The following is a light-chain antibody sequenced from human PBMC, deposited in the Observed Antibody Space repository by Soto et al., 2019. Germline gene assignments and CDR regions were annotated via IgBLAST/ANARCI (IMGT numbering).Light chain of an antibody. CDR2: DAS. V-gene: IGKV1-5*01. Sequence: DIQMTQSPSSLSASVGESVTITCRASQSISGWLAWYQQKPGEAPKVLIYDASSLESGVPSRFSGSGSGTEFTLTISSLQPDDFAAYYCQHYDSYPWAFGQGTKVEIK. CDR3: QHYDSYPWA. CDR1: QSISGW. J-gene: IGKJ1*01.